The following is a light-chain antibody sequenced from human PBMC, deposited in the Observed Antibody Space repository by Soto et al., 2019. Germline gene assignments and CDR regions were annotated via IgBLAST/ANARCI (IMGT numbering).Light chain of an antibody. J-gene: IGKJ1*01. CDR3: QQYDTSPRT. CDR2: GAS. Sequence: EVMLTQSPGTLSLSPGERATLSCRASQSVSSNYLAWYQQKSGQAPRLLIYGASNRATGIPDRFSGSGSGTDLALTIRRLEPEDFAVYYCQQYDTSPRTFGQGTKVEFQ. CDR1: QSVSSNY. V-gene: IGKV3-20*01.